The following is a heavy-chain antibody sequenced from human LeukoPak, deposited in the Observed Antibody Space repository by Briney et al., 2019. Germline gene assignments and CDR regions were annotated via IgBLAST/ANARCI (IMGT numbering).Heavy chain of an antibody. CDR2: IWYDGSNK. D-gene: IGHD3-9*01. Sequence: GGSLRLSCAASGFTFSSYGMHWVRQAPGKGLEWVAVIWYDGSNKYYADSVKGRFTISRDNSKNTLYLQMNSLRAEDTAVYYCARADRYHGFDYWGQGTLVTVSS. V-gene: IGHV3-33*01. CDR1: GFTFSSYG. CDR3: ARADRYHGFDY. J-gene: IGHJ4*02.